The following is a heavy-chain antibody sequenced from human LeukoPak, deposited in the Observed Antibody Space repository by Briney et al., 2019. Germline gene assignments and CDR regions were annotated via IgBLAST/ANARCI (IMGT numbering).Heavy chain of an antibody. CDR1: GDSISSNYY. D-gene: IGHD5-12*01. V-gene: IGHV4-38-2*01. Sequence: PSETLSLTCAVSGDSISSNYYWGWIRQPPGKGLEWIGSIYHSGSIYYNPSLKSRVTLSVDTSKNQFSLMLSSVTAADTAVYYCARRFNTVGLFDYWGQGSLVTVSS. J-gene: IGHJ4*02. CDR3: ARRFNTVGLFDY. CDR2: IYHSGSI.